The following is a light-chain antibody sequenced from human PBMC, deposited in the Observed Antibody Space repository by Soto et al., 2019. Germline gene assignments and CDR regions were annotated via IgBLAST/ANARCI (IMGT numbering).Light chain of an antibody. Sequence: LVLTQSPGTLSLSPGETAALSCRASQIGSGNYLSWYQQKPGQAPRLLIYATSTRSPGIPDRFSGSGSATDFTLAINRLEREDSAVYFCKHFGYPQWTFGRGTKVDI. CDR3: KHFGYPQWT. CDR1: QIGSGNY. V-gene: IGKV3-20*01. J-gene: IGKJ1*01. CDR2: ATS.